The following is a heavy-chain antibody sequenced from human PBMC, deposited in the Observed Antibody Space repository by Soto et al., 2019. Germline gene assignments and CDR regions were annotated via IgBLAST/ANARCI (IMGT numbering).Heavy chain of an antibody. CDR1: GFTVSSYA. V-gene: IGHV3-30-3*01. CDR3: ARVTNSGSYVNYYGMDV. J-gene: IGHJ6*02. CDR2: ISYDGSNK. D-gene: IGHD1-26*01. Sequence: GGSLRLSCAASGFTVSSYAMHGVRQAPGKGLEWVAVISYDGSNKYYADSVKGRFTISRDNSKNTLYLQMNSLRAEDTAVYYCARVTNSGSYVNYYGMDVWGQGTTVTVSS.